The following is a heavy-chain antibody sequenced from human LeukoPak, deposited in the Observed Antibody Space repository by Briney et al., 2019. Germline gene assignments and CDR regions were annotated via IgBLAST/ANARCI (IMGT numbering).Heavy chain of an antibody. CDR2: IIPIFGTP. V-gene: IGHV1-69*05. Sequence: SVKVSCKASGGTFITYAINWVRQAPGQGLEWMGGIIPIFGTPNYAQKFQGRVTITTDESTTTAYMELSSLRPEDTAVYYCARDPYSSGWYKNNWFDPWGQGTLVTVSS. CDR1: GGTFITYA. CDR3: ARDPYSSGWYKNNWFDP. J-gene: IGHJ5*02. D-gene: IGHD6-19*01.